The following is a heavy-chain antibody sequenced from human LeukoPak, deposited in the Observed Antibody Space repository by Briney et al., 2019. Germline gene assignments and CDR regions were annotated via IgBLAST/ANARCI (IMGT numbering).Heavy chain of an antibody. D-gene: IGHD4-17*01. CDR2: INTYNGNT. CDR1: GYTFTSYG. CDR3: ARDPGDGFDY. Sequence: ASVKVSCKASGYTFTSYGISWVRQAPGQGREWMGWINTYNGNTKYVQKLQGRVTMTTDTSTSTAYMELRSLRSDDTAVYYCARDPGDGFDYWGQGTLVTVSS. V-gene: IGHV1-18*01. J-gene: IGHJ4*02.